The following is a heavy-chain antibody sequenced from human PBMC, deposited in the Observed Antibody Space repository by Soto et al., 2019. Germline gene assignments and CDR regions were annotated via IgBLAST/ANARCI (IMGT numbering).Heavy chain of an antibody. J-gene: IGHJ3*02. D-gene: IGHD3-3*01. CDR1: GFIFSNYG. V-gene: IGHV3-30*18. CDR2: TSYDGTKK. Sequence: QVQLVESGGGVVQPGRSRRLSCAASGFIFSNYGMHWVRQAPGKGLEWVAVTSYDGTKKYYGDSVKGRFTISRDNSMNTLYLQMDRLCAEDTAVYYCAKELGLWSGYLDAFDIWGQGTMVTV. CDR3: AKELGLWSGYLDAFDI.